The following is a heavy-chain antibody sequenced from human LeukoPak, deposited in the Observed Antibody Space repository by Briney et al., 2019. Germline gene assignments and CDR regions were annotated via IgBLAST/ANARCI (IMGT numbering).Heavy chain of an antibody. CDR3: TRGVNGDSRFDP. CDR1: GFTFSSYG. CDR2: INSDGSST. Sequence: GGSLRLSCAASGFTFSSYGMHWVRQAPGKGLVWVSRINSDGSSTSYADSVKGRFTISRDDAKNTLYLQMNSLRAEDTAVYYCTRGVNGDSRFDPWGQGTPVTVSS. V-gene: IGHV3-74*01. D-gene: IGHD4-17*01. J-gene: IGHJ5*02.